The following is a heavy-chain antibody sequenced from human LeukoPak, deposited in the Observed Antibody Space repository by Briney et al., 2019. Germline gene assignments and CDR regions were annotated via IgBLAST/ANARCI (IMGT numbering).Heavy chain of an antibody. V-gene: IGHV5-51*01. D-gene: IGHD3-22*01. CDR1: GYSFTSYW. CDR2: IYPGGSDT. Sequence: GESLKISCKGSGYSFTSYWIGWVRQMPGKGLEWMGIIYPGGSDTRYSPSFQGQVTISADKSISTAYLQWSSLKASDTAMYYCARQSLGSYDSSGYYPSPFDYWGQGTLVTVSS. CDR3: ARQSLGSYDSSGYYPSPFDY. J-gene: IGHJ4*02.